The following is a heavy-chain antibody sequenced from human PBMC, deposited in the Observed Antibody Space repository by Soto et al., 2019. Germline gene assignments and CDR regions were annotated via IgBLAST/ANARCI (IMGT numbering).Heavy chain of an antibody. CDR2: IYYSGST. V-gene: IGHV4-31*01. CDR3: GRTPRY. CDR1: GGSISSGGYY. D-gene: IGHD2-15*01. Sequence: QVQLQESGPGLVKPSQNLSLTCTVSGGSISSGGYYWSWIRQHPGKGLEWIGYIYYSGSTYYNPSLKRLVTISVETSKNQVSLKVSSVSDTDTAVYYCGRTPRYWGQRTLVTVSS. J-gene: IGHJ4*02.